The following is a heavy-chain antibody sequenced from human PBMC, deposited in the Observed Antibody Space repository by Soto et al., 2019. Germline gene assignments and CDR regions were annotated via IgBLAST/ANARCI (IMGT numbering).Heavy chain of an antibody. J-gene: IGHJ4*02. Sequence: QVQLVQSGAEVKKPGATVKVSGKASGYTFTSYDINWVRQATGQGLEWMGWMNPNSGNTGYAQKFHGRVTMTRNTSISTAYMELSSLRSEDTAVYYCARGEFLWFGELLRWGQGTLATVSS. D-gene: IGHD3-10*01. CDR2: MNPNSGNT. V-gene: IGHV1-8*01. CDR1: GYTFTSYD. CDR3: ARGEFLWFGELLR.